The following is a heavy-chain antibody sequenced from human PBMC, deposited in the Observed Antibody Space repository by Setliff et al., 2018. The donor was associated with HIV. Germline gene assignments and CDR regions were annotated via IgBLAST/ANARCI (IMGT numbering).Heavy chain of an antibody. V-gene: IGHV3-23*01. CDR3: ARRGNYMEDAFDI. CDR2: INSAERT. CDR1: GFSFSNYA. Sequence: GGSLRLSCAASGFSFSNYAMTWVRQAPGKGLEWVSTINSAERTFYAKSVKGRFTSSRDNAKNSLYLQMNSLRAEDTAVYYCARRGNYMEDAFDIWGQGTMVTVSS. D-gene: IGHD1-26*01. J-gene: IGHJ3*02.